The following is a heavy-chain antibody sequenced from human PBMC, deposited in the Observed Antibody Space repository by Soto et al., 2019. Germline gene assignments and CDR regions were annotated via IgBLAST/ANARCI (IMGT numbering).Heavy chain of an antibody. CDR1: GYTFATSG. V-gene: IGHV1-18*01. CDR3: ARAGHYYDSSGYAN. CDR2: IGAYNGNT. J-gene: IGHJ4*02. Sequence: GASVKVSCKASGYTFATSGISWVRQAPGQGLEWMGWIGAYNGNTNYEQKLQDRVTMTTDTSTSTAYLELRSLRSDDTAVYYCARAGHYYDSSGYANWGQGTLVTVSS. D-gene: IGHD3-22*01.